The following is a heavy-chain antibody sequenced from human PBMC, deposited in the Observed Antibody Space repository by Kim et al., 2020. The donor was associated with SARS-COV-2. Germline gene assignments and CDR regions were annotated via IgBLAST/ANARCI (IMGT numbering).Heavy chain of an antibody. D-gene: IGHD3-16*01. CDR2: TRNKANSYTT. CDR1: GFTFSDHY. CDR3: ARVTALSGY. J-gene: IGHJ4*02. Sequence: GGSLRLSCAASGFTFSDHYMDWVRQAPGKGLEWVGRTRNKANSYTTEYAASVKGRFTISRDDSKNSLYLQMNSLKTEDTAVYYCARVTALSGYWGQGTLVTVSS. V-gene: IGHV3-72*01.